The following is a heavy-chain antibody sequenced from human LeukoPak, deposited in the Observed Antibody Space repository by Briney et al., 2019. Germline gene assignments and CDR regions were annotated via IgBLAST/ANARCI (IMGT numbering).Heavy chain of an antibody. D-gene: IGHD6-13*01. J-gene: IGHJ4*02. CDR1: GYTFTSYD. V-gene: IGHV1-8*03. CDR3: ARGLYSSSEPDY. Sequence: ASVKVSCKASGYTFTSYDINWVRQATGQGLEWMGWMNPNSGNTGYAQKLQGRVTITRNTSISTAYMELSSLGSEDTAVYYCARGLYSSSEPDYWGQGTLVTVSS. CDR2: MNPNSGNT.